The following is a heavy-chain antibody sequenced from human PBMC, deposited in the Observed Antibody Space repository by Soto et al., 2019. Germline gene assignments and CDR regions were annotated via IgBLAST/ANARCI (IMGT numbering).Heavy chain of an antibody. CDR2: INPHGGST. V-gene: IGHV1-46*01. CDR3: ARDLVKRFPGYSSSWYWGY. Sequence: GASVKVSCKAPGDTFTSYYLNWVRQAPGQGLEWMGVINPHGGSTKYAQKFQGRVTMTRDTSTSTAYMELRSLRSDDTAVYYCARDLVKRFPGYSSSWYWGYWGQGTLVTVSS. D-gene: IGHD6-13*01. CDR1: GDTFTSYY. J-gene: IGHJ4*02.